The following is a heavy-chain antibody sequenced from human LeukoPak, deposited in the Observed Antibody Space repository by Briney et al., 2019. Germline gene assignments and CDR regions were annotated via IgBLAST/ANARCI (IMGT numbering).Heavy chain of an antibody. V-gene: IGHV3-48*03. D-gene: IGHD6-13*01. CDR2: ISRTGSTI. Sequence: GGSLRLSCAASGFTFSSYEMNWVRQAPGKGLGWVSYISRTGSTIYYADSVKGRFTISRDNAKTSLYLQMNSLRAEDTALYYCARIALQQPGYWGQGTLVTVSS. J-gene: IGHJ4*02. CDR3: ARIALQQPGY. CDR1: GFTFSSYE.